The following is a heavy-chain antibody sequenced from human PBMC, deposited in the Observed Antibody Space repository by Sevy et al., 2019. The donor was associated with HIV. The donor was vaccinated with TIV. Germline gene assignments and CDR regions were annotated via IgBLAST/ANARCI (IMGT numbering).Heavy chain of an antibody. CDR1: GFAFSSHA. CDR3: ARDGGYSIKWYPLY. Sequence: GGSLRLSCAASGFAFSSHAMHWVRQAPGKGLEWVGVISYEGTETFYAASVEGRFTISRDNSKNMSSLQINSLRPEDTAVYYCARDGGYSIKWYPLYWGQGTMVTVSS. D-gene: IGHD6-13*01. CDR2: ISYEGTET. J-gene: IGHJ4*01. V-gene: IGHV3-30-3*01.